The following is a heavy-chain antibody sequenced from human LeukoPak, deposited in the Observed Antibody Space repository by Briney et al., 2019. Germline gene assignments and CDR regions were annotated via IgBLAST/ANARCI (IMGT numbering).Heavy chain of an antibody. Sequence: SETLSLTCAVSWFFISRGYYWGLIRQPPGKGLEWIASIYHSGSTYYNPSLKSRVTISVDTSKNQLSLKLSSVTAADTAVYYCARGAGIEDYWGQGTLVTVSS. J-gene: IGHJ4*02. D-gene: IGHD1-26*01. CDR2: IYHSGST. CDR1: WFFISRGYY. CDR3: ARGAGIEDY. V-gene: IGHV4-38-2*01.